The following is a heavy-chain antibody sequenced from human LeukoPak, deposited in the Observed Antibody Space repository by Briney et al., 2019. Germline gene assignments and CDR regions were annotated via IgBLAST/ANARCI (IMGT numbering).Heavy chain of an antibody. CDR1: GGSISSSSYY. V-gene: IGHV4-39*01. CDR3: ARLKAMAKADDY. CDR2: IYYSGST. D-gene: IGHD5-18*01. Sequence: SETLSLTCTVSGGSISSSSYYWGWIRQPPGKGLEWFGSIYYSGSTYYNPSLKSRVTISVDTSKNQFSLKLSSVTAADTAVYYCARLKAMAKADDYWGQGTLVTVSS. J-gene: IGHJ4*02.